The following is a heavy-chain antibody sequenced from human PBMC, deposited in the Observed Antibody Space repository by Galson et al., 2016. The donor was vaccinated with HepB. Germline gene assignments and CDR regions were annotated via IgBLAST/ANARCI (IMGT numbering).Heavy chain of an antibody. V-gene: IGHV3-23*01. CDR2: ITGGAGTT. Sequence: SLRLSCAYFGFTFSSYAMAWVRQAPGKGLEWVSTITGGAGTTFYADSVKGRFSISRDNSKNTLHLQITGLRAEDTAVYYCARAARGVMGSYYFDYWGQGTLVTVSS. CDR3: ARAARGVMGSYYFDY. D-gene: IGHD2-8*01. J-gene: IGHJ4*02. CDR1: GFTFSSYA.